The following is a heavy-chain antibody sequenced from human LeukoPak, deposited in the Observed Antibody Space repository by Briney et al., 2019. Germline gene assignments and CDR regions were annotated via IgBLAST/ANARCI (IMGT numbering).Heavy chain of an antibody. D-gene: IGHD4-23*01. J-gene: IGHJ4*02. CDR1: GYSFTSYW. V-gene: IGHV5-51*01. Sequence: GESLKISCKGSGYSFTSYWIGWVRQMPGKGLEWMGVIYPSDSDTRYSPSFQGQVTISADKSISTAYLQWRSLKVSDSAMYYCARLTAVVTFDYWGQGTLVTISS. CDR3: ARLTAVVTFDY. CDR2: IYPSDSDT.